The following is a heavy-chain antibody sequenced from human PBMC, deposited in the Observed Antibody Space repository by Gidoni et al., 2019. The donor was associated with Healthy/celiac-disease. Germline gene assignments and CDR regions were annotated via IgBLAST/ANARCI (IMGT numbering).Heavy chain of an antibody. CDR2: ISYDGSNK. CDR1: GFTFSASA. V-gene: IGHV3-30*16. CDR3: AREYLTMVRGVIPISNGMDV. J-gene: IGHJ6*02. Sequence: QVRLAASGGGVVQPGRSLSLSCAATGFTFSASAMHGVRQAPGKGQEWVAVISYDGSNKYYADSVKGRFTISRDNSKNTLYLQMNSLRAEDTAVYYCAREYLTMVRGVIPISNGMDVWGQGTTVTVSS. D-gene: IGHD3-10*01.